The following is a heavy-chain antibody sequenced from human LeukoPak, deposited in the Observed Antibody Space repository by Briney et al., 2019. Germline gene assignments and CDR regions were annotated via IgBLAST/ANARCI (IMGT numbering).Heavy chain of an antibody. CDR1: GGSISSGGYY. CDR2: INHFGRT. D-gene: IGHD2-8*02. Sequence: SQTLSLTCTVSGGSISSGGYYWSWIRQHPGKGLEWIGEINHFGRTKYNPSLKSRVTISGDTSKNQFSLKINSLTAADTAVYYCARSYRAHQTFYCSHFFDYWGQGTLVTVSS. CDR3: ARSYRAHQTFYCSHFFDY. J-gene: IGHJ4*02. V-gene: IGHV4-31*03.